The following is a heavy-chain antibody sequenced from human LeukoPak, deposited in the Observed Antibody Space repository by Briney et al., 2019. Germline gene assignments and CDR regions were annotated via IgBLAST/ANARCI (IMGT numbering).Heavy chain of an antibody. CDR2: IKGGGGDP. Sequence: PGGSLRLSCAAPGFTFSTYAMGWVRQAPGKGLEWVSSIKGGGGDPFYADSVKGRFTISRDNSKNTLFLQLDSLRAEDWAVYYCAKGGHDFNPFYRWGQGTLVSVSS. D-gene: IGHD1-1*01. V-gene: IGHV3-23*01. CDR1: GFTFSTYA. CDR3: AKGGHDFNPFYR. J-gene: IGHJ4*02.